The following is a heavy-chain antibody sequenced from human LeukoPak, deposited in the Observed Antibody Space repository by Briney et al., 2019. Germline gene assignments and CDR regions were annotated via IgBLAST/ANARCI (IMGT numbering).Heavy chain of an antibody. CDR3: ARDRFEYSSSWYWSHWYYMDV. Sequence: PGGSLRLSCEASGFTFSSYGMQWVRQAPGKGLEWVAVISYDGSNKYYADSVKGRFTISRDNSKNTLYLQMNSLRAEDTAVYYCARDRFEYSSSWYWSHWYYMDVWGKGTTVTVSS. CDR2: ISYDGSNK. CDR1: GFTFSSYG. V-gene: IGHV3-30*19. J-gene: IGHJ6*03. D-gene: IGHD6-13*01.